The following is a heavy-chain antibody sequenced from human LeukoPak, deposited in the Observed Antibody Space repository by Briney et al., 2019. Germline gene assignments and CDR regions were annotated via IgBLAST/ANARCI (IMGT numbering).Heavy chain of an antibody. Sequence: PSETLSLTCTVSGGSINSSDYYWSWIRQHPGKGLEWIGYIYYSVSAYYNPSLKSRVTISVDTSKNQFYVKLSSVTAADTAVYYYASTSYEEQKGRYYYYYYMDVWGQGTTVTVS. J-gene: IGHJ6*03. CDR1: GGSINSSDYY. CDR2: IYYSVSA. CDR3: ASTSYEEQKGRYYYYYYMDV. D-gene: IGHD2/OR15-2a*01. V-gene: IGHV4-31*03.